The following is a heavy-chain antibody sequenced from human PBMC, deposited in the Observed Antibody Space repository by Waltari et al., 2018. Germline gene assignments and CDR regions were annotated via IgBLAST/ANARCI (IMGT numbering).Heavy chain of an antibody. J-gene: IGHJ4*02. Sequence: QVQMVQSGAEVKKPGASVKVSCKVFGNRHTALSVHWVRQAPGKGLEWMGGFDLEDGEIIYAQKVQGRVIMTEDTSTDTAYMELRSLRSEDTAVYFCATDRTLIVLLGTTFDYWGQGTLVTVSS. CDR2: FDLEDGEI. CDR1: GNRHTALS. D-gene: IGHD2-15*01. CDR3: ATDRTLIVLLGTTFDY. V-gene: IGHV1-24*01.